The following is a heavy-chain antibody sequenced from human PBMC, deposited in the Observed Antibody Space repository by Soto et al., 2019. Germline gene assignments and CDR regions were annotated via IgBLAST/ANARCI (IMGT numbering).Heavy chain of an antibody. CDR2: IYPGDSDT. D-gene: IGHD3-9*01. J-gene: IGHJ4*02. CDR3: ARHGVGDILTGQTDY. CDR1: GYSFTSYL. V-gene: IGHV5-51*01. Sequence: PGESLKISCKGSGYSFTSYLIGSVRQMPGKGLEWMGIIYPGDSDTRYSPSFQGQVTISADKSISTAYLQWSSLKASATAMYYCARHGVGDILTGQTDYWGQGTLVTVSS.